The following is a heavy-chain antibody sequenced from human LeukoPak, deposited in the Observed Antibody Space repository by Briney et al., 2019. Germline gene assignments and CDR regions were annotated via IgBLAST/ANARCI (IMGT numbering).Heavy chain of an antibody. CDR2: IYYSGST. V-gene: IGHV4-39*07. D-gene: IGHD4-23*01. J-gene: IGHJ4*02. Sequence: PSETLSLTCTVSGASISSSVYYWGWIRQPPGKGLEWIGTIYYSGSTYYNPSLKSRLTISVDTSKNQFSLKLSSVTAADTAVYYCARMVLGGNSDYWGQGTLVTVSS. CDR1: GASISSSVYY. CDR3: ARMVLGGNSDY.